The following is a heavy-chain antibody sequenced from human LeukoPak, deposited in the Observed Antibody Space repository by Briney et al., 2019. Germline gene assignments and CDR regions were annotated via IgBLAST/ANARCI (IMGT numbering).Heavy chain of an antibody. CDR3: AGFYGSGSYYYYYGMDV. J-gene: IGHJ6*02. CDR2: IIPIFGTA. Sequence: SVKVSCKASGGTFSSYAISWVRQAPGQGLEWMGGIIPIFGTANYAQKFQGRVTITADESTSTAYMELSSLRSEDTAVYYCAGFYGSGSYYYYYGMDVWGQGTTVTVSS. D-gene: IGHD3-10*01. CDR1: GGTFSSYA. V-gene: IGHV1-69*13.